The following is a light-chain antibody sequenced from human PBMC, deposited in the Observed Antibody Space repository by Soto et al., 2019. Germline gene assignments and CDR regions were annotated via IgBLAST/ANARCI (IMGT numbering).Light chain of an antibody. V-gene: IGLV2-23*02. CDR1: TSDVAYCDL. Sequence: SALTQPASVYGSPGQSITISFAGTTSDVAYCDLVSWYRQHPGRAPKLLIYEVDKRPSGISVRFSGSKSGATASLTISGLLPEDEAVYFCCTYAGHVPKFGGGTK. CDR2: EVD. CDR3: CTYAGHVPK. J-gene: IGLJ2*01.